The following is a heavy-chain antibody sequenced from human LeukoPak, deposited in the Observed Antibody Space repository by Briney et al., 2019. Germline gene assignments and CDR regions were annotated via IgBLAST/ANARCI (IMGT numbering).Heavy chain of an antibody. D-gene: IGHD4-23*01. Sequence: GESLKISCKSSGYTFTGYWIGWVRQMPGKGLEWMGIISPGDSDTRYSPSFQGQVTMSADKPINTAYLQWGSLKASDTAMYYCARGRGATVITNFDYWGQGTLVTVSS. CDR2: ISPGDSDT. J-gene: IGHJ4*02. CDR1: GYTFTGYW. CDR3: ARGRGATVITNFDY. V-gene: IGHV5-51*04.